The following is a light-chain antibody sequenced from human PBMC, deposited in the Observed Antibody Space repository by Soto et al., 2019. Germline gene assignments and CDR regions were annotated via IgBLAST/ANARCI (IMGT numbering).Light chain of an antibody. J-gene: IGLJ1*01. V-gene: IGLV2-14*03. Sequence: QSALTQPASVSGSPGQSITISCTGTSSDVGGYNYVSWYQQHPGKAPKLMIYDVNNRPSGVSNRFSGSKSGNTASLTISGLPAEDEADYYCSSYSSRNTHVFGPGTKVTVL. CDR3: SSYSSRNTHV. CDR1: SSDVGGYNY. CDR2: DVN.